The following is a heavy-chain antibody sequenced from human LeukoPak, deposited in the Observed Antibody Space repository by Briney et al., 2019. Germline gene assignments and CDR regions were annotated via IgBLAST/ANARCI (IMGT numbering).Heavy chain of an antibody. J-gene: IGHJ4*02. CDR1: GYTFTSHA. CDR2: INTNTGNP. V-gene: IGHV7-4-1*02. Sequence: VSVKVSCKASGYTFTSHAMNWVRQAPGQGLEWMGWINTNTGNPTYAQGFTGRFVFSLDTSVSTAYLQISSLKPEDTAVYYCAKQGPGYCGSTSCYGVDYWGQGTLVTVSS. D-gene: IGHD2-2*01. CDR3: AKQGPGYCGSTSCYGVDY.